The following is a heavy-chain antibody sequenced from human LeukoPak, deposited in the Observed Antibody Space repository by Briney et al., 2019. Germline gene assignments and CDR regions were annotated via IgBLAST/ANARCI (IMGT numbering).Heavy chain of an antibody. CDR3: ARKQYSESSWVLGAFDL. D-gene: IGHD6-6*01. CDR1: GFTFRSHG. Sequence: GGSLRLSCAASGFTFRSHGMHWVRLAPGKGLERVAFISYDGGNKYYADSVKGRFTISRDNSQNTVYLQMNSLRVEDTALYYCARKQYSESSWVLGAFDLWGQGTMVIVSS. CDR2: ISYDGGNK. V-gene: IGHV3-30*03. J-gene: IGHJ3*01.